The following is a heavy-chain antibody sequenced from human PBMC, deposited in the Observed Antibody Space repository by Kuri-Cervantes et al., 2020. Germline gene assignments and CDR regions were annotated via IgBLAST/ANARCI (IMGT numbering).Heavy chain of an antibody. D-gene: IGHD5-24*01. CDR1: GYSFTTYW. Sequence: KVSCKGSGYSFTTYWIGWVRQMAGKGLEWMGIIYPGDSDTRYSPSFQGQVLISADKSISTAYLQWSRLKASDTAIHYCARQQDGFSDYWGQGTLVTVSS. V-gene: IGHV5-51*01. CDR2: IYPGDSDT. J-gene: IGHJ4*02. CDR3: ARQQDGFSDY.